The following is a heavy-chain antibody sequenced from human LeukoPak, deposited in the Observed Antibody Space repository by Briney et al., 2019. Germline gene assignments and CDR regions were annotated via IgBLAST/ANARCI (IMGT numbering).Heavy chain of an antibody. CDR1: GFAFSSYA. J-gene: IGHJ4*02. CDR3: AKVPAYSSSWYGPYYFDY. Sequence: GGSLRLSCAASGFAFSSYAMSWVRQAPGKGLEWVSAISGSGGSTYYADSVKGRFTISRDNSKNTLYLQMNSLRAEDTAVYYCAKVPAYSSSWYGPYYFDYWAREPWSPSPQ. V-gene: IGHV3-23*01. D-gene: IGHD6-13*01. CDR2: ISGSGGST.